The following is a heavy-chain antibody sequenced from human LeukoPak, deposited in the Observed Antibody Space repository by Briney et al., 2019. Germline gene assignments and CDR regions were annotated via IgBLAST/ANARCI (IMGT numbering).Heavy chain of an antibody. Sequence: SETLSLTCTVSGGSISSSSYYWGWIRQPPGKGLEWIGSIYYSGSTYYNPSLKSRVTISVDTSKNQFSLKLSSVTAADTAVYYCARQDIVVVPAASLNWFDPWGQGTLVTVSS. CDR2: IYYSGST. J-gene: IGHJ5*02. CDR1: GGSISSSSYY. V-gene: IGHV4-39*01. D-gene: IGHD2-2*01. CDR3: ARQDIVVVPAASLNWFDP.